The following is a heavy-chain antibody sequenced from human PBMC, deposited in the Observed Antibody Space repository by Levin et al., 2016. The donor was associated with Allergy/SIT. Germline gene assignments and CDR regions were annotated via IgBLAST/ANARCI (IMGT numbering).Heavy chain of an antibody. CDR3: ARATGATPSY. CDR2: ISGYNGDT. V-gene: IGHV1-18*04. Sequence: ASVKVSCKASGYIFTAHGISWLRQAPGQGLEWLGWISGYNGDTNYAQNFQGRVTLSTDTATSTAYLELRSLRSDDTALYYCARATGATPSYWGQGTLVTVSS. J-gene: IGHJ4*02. CDR1: GYIFTAHG.